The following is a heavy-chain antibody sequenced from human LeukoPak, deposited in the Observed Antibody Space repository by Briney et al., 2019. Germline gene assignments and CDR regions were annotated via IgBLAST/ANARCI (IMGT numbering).Heavy chain of an antibody. CDR3: ARDGGIAAAGNDY. CDR1: GYTFTGYY. D-gene: IGHD6-13*01. Sequence: GASVKVSCKSSGYTFTGYYMHWVRQAPGQGLEWMGWINPNSGGTSYAQKFQGRVTMTRDTSISTAYMELSRLRSDDTAVYYCARDGGIAAAGNDYWGQGTLVTVSS. V-gene: IGHV1-2*02. J-gene: IGHJ4*02. CDR2: INPNSGGT.